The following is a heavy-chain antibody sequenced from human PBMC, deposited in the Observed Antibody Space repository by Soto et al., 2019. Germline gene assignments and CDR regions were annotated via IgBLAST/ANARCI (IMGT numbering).Heavy chain of an antibody. CDR1: GFTFSSYS. J-gene: IGHJ6*02. CDR3: ARDLDLGGQYYGMDV. V-gene: IGHV3-21*01. CDR2: ISSSSSYI. D-gene: IGHD3-16*01. Sequence: GGSLRLSCAASGFTFSSYSMSWVRQAPGKGLEWVSSISSSSSYIYYADSVKGRFTISRDNAKNSLYLQMNSLRAEDTAVYYCARDLDLGGQYYGMDVWGQGTTVTVSS.